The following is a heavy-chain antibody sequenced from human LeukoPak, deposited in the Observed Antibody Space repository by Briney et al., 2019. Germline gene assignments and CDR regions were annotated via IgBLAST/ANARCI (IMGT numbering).Heavy chain of an antibody. V-gene: IGHV1-24*01. J-gene: IGHJ6*03. CDR3: ARVSSSWYSYYYYMDV. D-gene: IGHD6-13*01. CDR2: FDPEDGET. Sequence: ASVKVSCKVSGYTLTELSMHWVRQAPGKGLEWMGGFDPEDGETIYAQKFQGRVTMTEDTSTDTAYMELRSLRSDDTAVYYCARVSSSWYSYYYYMDVWGKGTTVTVSS. CDR1: GYTLTELS.